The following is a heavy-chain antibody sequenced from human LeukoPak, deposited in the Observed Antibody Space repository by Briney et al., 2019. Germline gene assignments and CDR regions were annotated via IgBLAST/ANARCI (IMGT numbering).Heavy chain of an antibody. J-gene: IGHJ3*02. Sequence: GGSLRLSCAASGFTFSSYGMHWVRQAPGKGLEWVANIKQDGSEKYYVDSVKGRFTISRDNAKNSLYLQMNSLRAEDTAVYYCARDSYDFWSGSGHDAFDIWGQGTMVTVSS. CDR2: IKQDGSEK. CDR1: GFTFSSYG. D-gene: IGHD3-3*01. CDR3: ARDSYDFWSGSGHDAFDI. V-gene: IGHV3-7*01.